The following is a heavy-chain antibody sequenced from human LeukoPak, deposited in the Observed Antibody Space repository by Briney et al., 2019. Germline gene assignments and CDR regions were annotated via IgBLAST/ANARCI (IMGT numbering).Heavy chain of an antibody. CDR3: ARDSLLRGWYFAASYYVDV. D-gene: IGHD6-19*01. CDR1: GFTFSSYE. Sequence: GGSLRLSCAASGFTFSSYEMNWVRQAPGKGLEWVSYISSSGSTIYYADSVKGRFTISRDNAKNSLYLQMNSLRAEDTAVYYCARDSLLRGWYFAASYYVDVWGKGTTVTVSS. CDR2: ISSSGSTI. V-gene: IGHV3-48*03. J-gene: IGHJ6*03.